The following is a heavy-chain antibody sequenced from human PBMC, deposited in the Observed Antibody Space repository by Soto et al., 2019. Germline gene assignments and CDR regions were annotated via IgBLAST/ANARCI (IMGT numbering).Heavy chain of an antibody. CDR1: GYSFTSYW. D-gene: IGHD3-3*01. V-gene: IGHV5-51*01. Sequence: PGESLKISCKGSGYSFTSYWIGWVRQMPGKGLEWMGIIYPGDSDTRYSPSFQGQVTISADKSISTAYLQWSSLKASDTTMYYCARLLQYDFWSGYYFYFDYWGQGTLVTVSS. CDR2: IYPGDSDT. CDR3: ARLLQYDFWSGYYFYFDY. J-gene: IGHJ4*02.